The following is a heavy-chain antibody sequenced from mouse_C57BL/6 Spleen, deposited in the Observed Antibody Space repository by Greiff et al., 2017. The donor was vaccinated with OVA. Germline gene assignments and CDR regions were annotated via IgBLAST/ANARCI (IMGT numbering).Heavy chain of an antibody. CDR2: INYDGSST. D-gene: IGHD2-5*01. Sequence: EVKLVESEGGLVQPGSSMKLSCTASGFTFSDYYMAWVRQVPEKGLEWVANINYDGSSTYYLDSLKSRFIISRDNATNILYLQMSSLKSEDTATYYCARGGYYSNYVWYFDVWGTGTTVTVSS. CDR3: ARGGYYSNYVWYFDV. J-gene: IGHJ1*03. V-gene: IGHV5-16*01. CDR1: GFTFSDYY.